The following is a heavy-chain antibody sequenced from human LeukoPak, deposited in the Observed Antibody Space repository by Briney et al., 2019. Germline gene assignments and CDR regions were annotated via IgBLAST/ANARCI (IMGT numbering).Heavy chain of an antibody. CDR3: ARDPVPRTYSSHLNFDY. J-gene: IGHJ4*02. Sequence: SVKVSCKASGGTFSSYAVSWVRQAPGQGLEWMGGITPIFGTANYAQKFQGRVTITADKSTSTAYMELSSLRSEDTAVYYCARDPVPRTYSSHLNFDYWGQGTLVTVSS. V-gene: IGHV1-69*06. CDR1: GGTFSSYA. D-gene: IGHD6-13*01. CDR2: ITPIFGTA.